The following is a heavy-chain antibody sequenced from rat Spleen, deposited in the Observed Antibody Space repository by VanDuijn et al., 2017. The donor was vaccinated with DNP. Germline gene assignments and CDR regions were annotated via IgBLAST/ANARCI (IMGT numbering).Heavy chain of an antibody. CDR2: MWSGGST. D-gene: IGHD5-1*01. CDR1: GFSVPSYN. Sequence: QVQLMESGPGLVPPSETLSLTCTVSGFSVPSYNVHWVRQPPGEGLEWMGVMWSGGSTDYNSALKSRLSISRDTSKNQVFLKMISLQSEDTTTYYCVRDSLGALFAYWGQGTLVTVSS. J-gene: IGHJ3*01. CDR3: VRDSLGALFAY. V-gene: IGHV2-45*01.